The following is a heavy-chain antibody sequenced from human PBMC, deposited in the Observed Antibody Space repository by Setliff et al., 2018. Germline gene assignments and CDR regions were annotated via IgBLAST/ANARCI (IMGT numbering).Heavy chain of an antibody. Sequence: GGSLRLSCAASGFSLSNYWMSWVRQAPGKGLEWVADIKQDGSSTYYGDSVKGRFTISRDNAKNSLFLQMNSLRGEDTAMYYCAREIWDFYDDSWSDSSDYWGQGTLVTVSS. V-gene: IGHV3-7*03. CDR1: GFSLSNYW. J-gene: IGHJ4*02. CDR3: AREIWDFYDDSWSDSSDY. CDR2: IKQDGSST. D-gene: IGHD3-3*01.